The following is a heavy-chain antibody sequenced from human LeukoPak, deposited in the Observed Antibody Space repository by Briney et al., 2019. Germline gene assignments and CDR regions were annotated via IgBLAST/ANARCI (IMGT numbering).Heavy chain of an antibody. CDR1: GFTVSSSG. CDR2: SSRSGTI. Sequence: GGSPRLSCAASGFTVSSSGMNWVRQAPGKGLEWVSYSSRSGTIYYADSLRGRFTISRDNAKNSLYLQMSSLRAEDTAVYYCAREFSSGWYHNWFDPWGQGTLVTVSS. CDR3: AREFSSGWYHNWFDP. J-gene: IGHJ5*02. D-gene: IGHD6-19*01. V-gene: IGHV3-48*01.